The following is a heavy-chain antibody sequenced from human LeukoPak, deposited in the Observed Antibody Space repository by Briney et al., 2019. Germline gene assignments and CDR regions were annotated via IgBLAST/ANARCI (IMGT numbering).Heavy chain of an antibody. CDR3: ARESAARPKHFDY. J-gene: IGHJ4*02. D-gene: IGHD6-6*01. Sequence: ASVKVSCKASGYTFTGHYVHWVRQAPGQGLEWMGWINPKSGDTKYAQNFQGWVTMTRDTSISTAYVELGRLRSDDTAVYYCARESAARPKHFDYWGQGTLVTVPS. CDR2: INPKSGDT. CDR1: GYTFTGHY. V-gene: IGHV1-2*04.